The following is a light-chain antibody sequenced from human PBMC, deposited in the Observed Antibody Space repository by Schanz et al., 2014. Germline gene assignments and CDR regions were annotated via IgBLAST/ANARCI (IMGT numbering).Light chain of an antibody. CDR3: QQYDYWPPYA. CDR2: AAS. J-gene: IGKJ2*01. CDR1: QSVSSN. V-gene: IGKV3-15*01. Sequence: EIVMTQSPATLSVSPGERATLSCRASQSVSSNLAWYQQRPGQAPRLLIYAASTRATGVPVRFSGSGSGTEFTLTISSLQSEDFAVYHCQQYDYWPPYAFGPGTKLEIK.